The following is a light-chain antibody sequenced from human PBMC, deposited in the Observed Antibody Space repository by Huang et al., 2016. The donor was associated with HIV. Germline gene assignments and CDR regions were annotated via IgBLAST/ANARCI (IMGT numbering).Light chain of an antibody. Sequence: DIPMTQSPSTLSASGGDRVTITCRARQSISNYLAWYQQKPGNAPKLLIYKASTLESGVPSRFSGSGSGTEFTLTISSLQPDDFATYYCQQYNSYRTFGQGTKVEIK. CDR3: QQYNSYRT. V-gene: IGKV1-5*03. CDR2: KAS. CDR1: QSISNY. J-gene: IGKJ1*01.